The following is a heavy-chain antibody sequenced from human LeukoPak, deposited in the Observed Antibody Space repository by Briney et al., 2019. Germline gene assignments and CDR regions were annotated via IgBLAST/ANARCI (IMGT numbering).Heavy chain of an antibody. Sequence: SETLSLTCTVSGGSISSGGYYWSWIRQHPGKGLEWIGYIYYSGSTYYNPSLKSRVTISVDTSKNQFSLKLSSVTAADTAVYYCARFTDHDAFDIWGQGTMVTVSS. CDR3: ARFTDHDAFDI. V-gene: IGHV4-30-4*08. J-gene: IGHJ3*02. D-gene: IGHD4-11*01. CDR2: IYYSGST. CDR1: GGSISSGGYY.